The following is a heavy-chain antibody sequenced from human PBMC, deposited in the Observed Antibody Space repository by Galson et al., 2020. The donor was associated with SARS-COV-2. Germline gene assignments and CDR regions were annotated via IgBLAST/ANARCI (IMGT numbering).Heavy chain of an antibody. V-gene: IGHV4-34*01. CDR3: ARGDTMVRGPMGY. Sequence: SQTLSHTCAVYGGSFSGYYWSWIRQPPGKGLEWIGEINHSGSTNYNPSLKSRATISVDTSKNQFSLKLSSVTAADTAVYYCARGDTMVRGPMGYWGQGTLVTVSS. CDR1: GGSFSGYY. CDR2: INHSGST. D-gene: IGHD3-10*01. J-gene: IGHJ4*02.